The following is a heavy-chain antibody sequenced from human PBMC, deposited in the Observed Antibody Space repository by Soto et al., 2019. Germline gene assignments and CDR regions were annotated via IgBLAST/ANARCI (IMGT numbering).Heavy chain of an antibody. J-gene: IGHJ6*02. CDR3: ARDFVYCSSTSCYTKTGGYYYYGMDV. V-gene: IGHV1-69*13. Sequence: SVKVSCKASGGTFSSYAISWVRQAPGQGLEWMGGIIPIFGTANYAQKFQGRVTITADESTSTAYMELSSLRSEDTAVYYCARDFVYCSSTSCYTKTGGYYYYGMDVWGQGTTPSVSS. CDR1: GGTFSSYA. D-gene: IGHD2-2*02. CDR2: IIPIFGTA.